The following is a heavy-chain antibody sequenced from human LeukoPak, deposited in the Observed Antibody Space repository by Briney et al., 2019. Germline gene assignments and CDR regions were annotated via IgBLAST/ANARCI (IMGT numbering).Heavy chain of an antibody. Sequence: PGGSLRLSCAASGFTFSDYYMSWIRQAPGKGLEWVSYISSSGSTIYYADSVKGRFTISRDNSKNTLYLQMNSLRAEDTAVYYCAKDKVGYYDSSLPSFWGQGTMVTVSS. V-gene: IGHV3-11*04. J-gene: IGHJ3*01. CDR3: AKDKVGYYDSSLPSF. CDR2: ISSSGSTI. D-gene: IGHD3-22*01. CDR1: GFTFSDYY.